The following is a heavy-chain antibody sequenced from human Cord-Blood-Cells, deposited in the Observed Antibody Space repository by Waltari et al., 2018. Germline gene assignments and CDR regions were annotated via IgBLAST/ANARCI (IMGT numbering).Heavy chain of an antibody. V-gene: IGHV4-38-2*02. CDR1: GYSISSGYY. J-gene: IGHJ3*02. D-gene: IGHD2-8*02. CDR2: IYHSGST. Sequence: ETLSLTCAVSGYSISSGYYWGWIRQPPGKGLEWIGSIYHSGSTYYNPSLKSRVTISVDTSKNQFSLKLSSVTAADTAVYYCARESPYCTGGVCYTDAFDIWGQGTMVTVSS. CDR3: ARESPYCTGGVCYTDAFDI.